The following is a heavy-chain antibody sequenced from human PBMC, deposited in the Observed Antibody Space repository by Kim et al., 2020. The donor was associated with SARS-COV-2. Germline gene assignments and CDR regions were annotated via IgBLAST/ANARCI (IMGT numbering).Heavy chain of an antibody. D-gene: IGHD3-16*01. J-gene: IGHJ4*02. CDR3: AKVWGEYMFYFDY. CDR2: ISAVGSTI. V-gene: IGHV3-48*02. Sequence: GGSLRLSCAASGFTFSSHGMRWVRQAPGKGLQWVSYISAVGSTIYYADSMKGRFTVSRDNAKNSLYLQMNSLREEDTAVYYCAKVWGEYMFYFDYWGQGTLVTVSS. CDR1: GFTFSSHG.